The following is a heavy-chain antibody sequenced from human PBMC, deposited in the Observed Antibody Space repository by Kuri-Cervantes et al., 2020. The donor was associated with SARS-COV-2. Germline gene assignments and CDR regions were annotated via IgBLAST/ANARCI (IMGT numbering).Heavy chain of an antibody. D-gene: IGHD3-10*01. CDR3: AKDLSWFGELNYGMDV. CDR1: GFTFSDYY. V-gene: IGHV3-11*04. Sequence: GGSLRLSCAASGFTFSDYYMSWIRQAPGKGLEWVSYISSSGSTIYYADSVKGRFTISRDNSKNTLYLQMNSLRAEDTAVYYCAKDLSWFGELNYGMDVWGQGTTVTVSS. CDR2: ISSSGSTI. J-gene: IGHJ6*02.